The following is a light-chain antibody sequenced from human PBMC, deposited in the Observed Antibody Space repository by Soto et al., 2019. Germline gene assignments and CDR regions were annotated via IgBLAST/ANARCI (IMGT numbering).Light chain of an antibody. CDR2: RNN. CDR1: SSNIGSNS. J-gene: IGLJ2*01. V-gene: IGLV1-47*01. CDR3: VAWDDSLSGVV. Sequence: QSVLTQPPSASGTPGQRVTISCSGSSSNIGSNSVYWYQQLPGTAPKLLIYRNNQRPSGVPDRFSGSKSGTSASLAISGLRSEDEADHYCVAWDDSLSGVVFGGGTQLTVL.